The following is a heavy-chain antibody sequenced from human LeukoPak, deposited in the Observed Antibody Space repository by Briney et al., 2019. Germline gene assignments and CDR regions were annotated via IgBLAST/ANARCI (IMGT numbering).Heavy chain of an antibody. Sequence: GGSLRLSCAASGFTFSSYSMNWVRQAPGRGLEWVANIKQDGSEKYYVDSVKGRFTISRDNAKNSLYLQMNSLRAEDTAVYYCARDNGRRGFDYWGQGTLVTVSS. CDR2: IKQDGSEK. CDR1: GFTFSSYS. D-gene: IGHD2-8*01. CDR3: ARDNGRRGFDY. V-gene: IGHV3-7*01. J-gene: IGHJ4*02.